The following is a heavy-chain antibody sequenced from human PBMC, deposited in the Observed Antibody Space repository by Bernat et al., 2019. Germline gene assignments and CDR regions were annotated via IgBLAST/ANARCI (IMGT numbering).Heavy chain of an antibody. V-gene: IGHV1-69*08. CDR3: ARDCSGGSCSSFYYFAMDV. D-gene: IGHD2-15*01. CDR2: IIPMFGIA. CDR1: GGTFSRYT. Sequence: QVQLVQSGAEVKKPGSSVKVSCNLSGGTFSRYTISWVRQAPGQGLEWMGRIIPMFGIANYTQKFQGRITISADKSTSTAHMELSGLRPEDTAVYYCARDCSGGSCSSFYYFAMDVWGHGTTVTVS. J-gene: IGHJ6*02.